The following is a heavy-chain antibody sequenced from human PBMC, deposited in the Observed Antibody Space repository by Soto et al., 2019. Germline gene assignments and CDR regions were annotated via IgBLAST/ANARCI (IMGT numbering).Heavy chain of an antibody. D-gene: IGHD6-19*01. Sequence: WGSLRLSCTASGFSFITHAIIFVGHSPFKCLEWVSSISSGGTTTFYAASVEGRFTISRDKSKNTLYLQMNSLRADDTAVYYCAREGGSIGGWFGRKFDSWGQGTQVTVSS. J-gene: IGHJ4*02. CDR3: AREGGSIGGWFGRKFDS. V-gene: IGHV3-23*01. CDR1: GFSFITHA. CDR2: ISSGGTTT.